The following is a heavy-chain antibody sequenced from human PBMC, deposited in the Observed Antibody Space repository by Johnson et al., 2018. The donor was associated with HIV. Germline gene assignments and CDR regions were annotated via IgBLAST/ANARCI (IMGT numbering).Heavy chain of an antibody. CDR3: ASEVRGVLDI. V-gene: IGHV3-30*14. CDR1: GFTFSSYA. J-gene: IGHJ3*02. Sequence: QVQLVESGGGVVQPGRSLRLSCAASGFTFSSYAMQWVRQAPGKGLEWVSFIRYDGSNKYYADSVKGRFTISRDNPKNTPYLQMNSLRVEDTAVYYCASEVRGVLDIWGQGTMVTVSS. CDR2: IRYDGSNK. D-gene: IGHD3-10*01.